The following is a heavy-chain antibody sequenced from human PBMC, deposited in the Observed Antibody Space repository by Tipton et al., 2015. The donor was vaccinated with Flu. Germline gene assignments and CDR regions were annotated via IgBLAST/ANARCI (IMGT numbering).Heavy chain of an antibody. CDR3: ARNRAAGDAFDI. CDR1: GFTFSDYY. V-gene: IGHV3-11*04. J-gene: IGHJ3*02. D-gene: IGHD6-13*01. Sequence: SLRLSCAASGFTFSDYYMSWIRQAPGKGLEWVSYISSSGSTIYYADPVKGRFTISRDNAKNSLYLQMNSLRAEDTAVYYCARNRAAGDAFDIWGQGTMVTVSS. CDR2: ISSSGSTI.